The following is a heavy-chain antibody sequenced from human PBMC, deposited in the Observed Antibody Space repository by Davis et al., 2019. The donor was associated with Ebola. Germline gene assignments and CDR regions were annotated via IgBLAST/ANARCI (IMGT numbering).Heavy chain of an antibody. V-gene: IGHV4-39*07. J-gene: IGHJ4*02. CDR1: GGSISSSDSY. CDR2: IYHGGST. D-gene: IGHD5-18*01. CDR3: ARIQLWLGADY. Sequence: PSETLSLTCTVSGGSISSSDSYWGWIRQPPGKGLEWIGNIYHGGSTYYSPSLRSRVTISVDTSKNQFSLKLSSVTAADTAVYYCARIQLWLGADYWGQGTLVTVSS.